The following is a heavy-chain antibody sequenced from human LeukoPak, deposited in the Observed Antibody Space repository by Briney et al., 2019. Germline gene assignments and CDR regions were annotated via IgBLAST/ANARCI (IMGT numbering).Heavy chain of an antibody. CDR2: IYTSGST. D-gene: IGHD5-24*01. CDR1: GGSISSGSYY. J-gene: IGHJ4*02. CDR3: ARGRDGYNFLNRGEYYYFDY. V-gene: IGHV4-61*09. Sequence: SETLSLTCTVSGGSISSGSYYWSWIRQPAGKGLEWIGHIYTSGSTNYNPSLKSRVTVSVDTSKNQFSLKLSSVTAADTAVYYCARGRDGYNFLNRGEYYYFDYWGQGTLVTVSS.